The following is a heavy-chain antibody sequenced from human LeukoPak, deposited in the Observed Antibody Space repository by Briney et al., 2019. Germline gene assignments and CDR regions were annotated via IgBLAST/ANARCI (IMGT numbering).Heavy chain of an antibody. CDR1: GYTFTSYY. V-gene: IGHV1-46*01. J-gene: IGHJ4*02. D-gene: IGHD5-24*01. CDR3: VRSKMAGDY. CDR2: INPSSGST. Sequence: ASVKVSCKASGYTFTSYYMHWVRQAPGQGLEWMGIINPSSGSTTYAQEFQGRVTMTRDTSTSTVYMELSSLRSGDTAVYYCVRSKMAGDYWGQGTLVTVSS.